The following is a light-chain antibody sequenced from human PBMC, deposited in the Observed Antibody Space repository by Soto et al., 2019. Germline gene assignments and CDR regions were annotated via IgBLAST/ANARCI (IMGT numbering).Light chain of an antibody. V-gene: IGLV2-14*01. CDR3: SSYTSSSPLDV. J-gene: IGLJ2*01. CDR1: SSDVGAYNY. CDR2: EVS. Sequence: QSVLTQPASVSGSPGQSITISCTGTSSDVGAYNYVSWYQQHPGKAPKLMIYEVSNRPSGVSNRFSGSKSGNTASLTISGLQAEDEADYYCSSYTSSSPLDVFGGGTKLTVL.